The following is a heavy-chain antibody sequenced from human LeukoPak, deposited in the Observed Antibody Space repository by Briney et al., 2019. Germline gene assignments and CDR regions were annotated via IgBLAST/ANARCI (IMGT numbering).Heavy chain of an antibody. CDR1: GFTFSSYG. V-gene: IGHV3-23*01. CDR3: AKGFYCSSSTCLDY. D-gene: IGHD2-2*01. Sequence: GGSLRLSCTASGFTFSSYGMSWVRQAPGKGLEWVSAISGSGGSTYYADSVKGRFTISRDNSKNTLYLQMNSLRAEDTAVYYCAKGFYCSSSTCLDYWGQGTLVTVSS. J-gene: IGHJ4*02. CDR2: ISGSGGST.